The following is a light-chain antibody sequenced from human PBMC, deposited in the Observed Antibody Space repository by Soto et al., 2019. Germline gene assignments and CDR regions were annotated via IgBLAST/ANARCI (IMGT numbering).Light chain of an antibody. Sequence: EIVFTQSPGTLSLSPVARATLFSRASQSVSNTYLAWYQQKPGQAPRLLISGASTRATGISDRFSGGGSGTEFILTISSLQSEDFALYFCQQYEKWPPSITFGQGTRLEI. J-gene: IGKJ5*01. CDR3: QQYEKWPPSIT. CDR2: GAS. V-gene: IGKV3-15*01. CDR1: QSVSNTY.